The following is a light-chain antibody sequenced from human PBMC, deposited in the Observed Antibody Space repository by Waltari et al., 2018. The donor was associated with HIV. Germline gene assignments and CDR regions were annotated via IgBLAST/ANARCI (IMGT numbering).Light chain of an antibody. CDR2: GAS. V-gene: IGKV3-20*01. Sequence: VLTQSPGTLSLSPCDRATLSCRASQIIDSPYLACYQQKPGQAPRLLVYGASRRATDIPRRCTGSGSGTDFTLTIDTLEPEDFVVYYCHQYGTSPWTFGQGTKVEVK. J-gene: IGKJ1*01. CDR3: HQYGTSPWT. CDR1: QIIDSPY.